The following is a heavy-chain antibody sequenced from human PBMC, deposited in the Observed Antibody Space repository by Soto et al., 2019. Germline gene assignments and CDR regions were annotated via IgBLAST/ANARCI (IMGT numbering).Heavy chain of an antibody. Sequence: SETLSLTCTVSGGSISSGGYYWSWIRQHPGKGLEWIGYIYYSGSTYYNPSLKSRVTISVDTSKNQFSLKLSSVTAADTAVYYCARVPSYCSGGSCYLAYNWFDPWAQGTLVTVSS. CDR3: ARVPSYCSGGSCYLAYNWFDP. D-gene: IGHD2-15*01. CDR1: GGSISSGGYY. J-gene: IGHJ5*02. V-gene: IGHV4-31*03. CDR2: IYYSGST.